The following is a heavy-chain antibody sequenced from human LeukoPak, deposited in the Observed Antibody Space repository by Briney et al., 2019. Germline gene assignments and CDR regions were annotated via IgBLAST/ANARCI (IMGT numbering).Heavy chain of an antibody. CDR3: AREVTAISHDAFDI. V-gene: IGHV3-21*01. D-gene: IGHD2-21*02. CDR1: GFTFSSDS. J-gene: IGHJ3*02. Sequence: GGSLRLSCAASGFTFSSDSMNWGRQAPGKGLEWVSSICSSSSYIYYAHSVKGRFTISRDNAKNSLYLQKNSLRAEDTAVYYCAREVTAISHDAFDIWGQGTMVTVSS. CDR2: ICSSSSYI.